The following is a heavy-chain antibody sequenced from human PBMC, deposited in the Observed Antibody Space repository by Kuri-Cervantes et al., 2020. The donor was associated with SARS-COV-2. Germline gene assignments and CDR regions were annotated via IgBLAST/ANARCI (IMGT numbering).Heavy chain of an antibody. D-gene: IGHD6-13*01. CDR2: IYTSGST. V-gene: IGHV4-4*07. CDR3: ARESAAGTPYFDY. Sequence: GSLRLSCTVSGGSISSYYWSWIRQPAGKGLEWIGRIYTSGSTNYNPSLKSRVTISVDTSKNQFSLKLSSVTAADTAVYYCARESAAGTPYFDYWGQGTLVTVSS. CDR1: GGSISSYY. J-gene: IGHJ4*02.